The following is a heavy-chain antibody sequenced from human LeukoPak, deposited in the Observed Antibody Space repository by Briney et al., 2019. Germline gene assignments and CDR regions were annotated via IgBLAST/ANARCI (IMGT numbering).Heavy chain of an antibody. J-gene: IGHJ4*02. V-gene: IGHV3-30*18. CDR1: GFIFSSYS. CDR2: IATDGRDK. D-gene: IGHD6-13*01. CDR3: AKDSKVAAAGYFFDY. Sequence: PGGSLRLSCAASGFIFSSYSMSWVRQAPGKGLEWVAVIATDGRDKKYADSVKGRFTISRDNSKNTLYLEMNSLRPEDTAVYHCAKDSKVAAAGYFFDYWGQGTLVTVSS.